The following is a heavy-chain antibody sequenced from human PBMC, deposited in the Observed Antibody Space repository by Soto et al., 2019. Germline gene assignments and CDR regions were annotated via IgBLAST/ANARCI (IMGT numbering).Heavy chain of an antibody. Sequence: WGSLRLCYAASGCKFSSYSMSWVRQAPGKGLEWVSSISSSSSYIYYADSEKGRFTISRDNAKNSLYLQMNSLRAEDTAVYYCARDGYYGSGSALYYYYGMDVCGQGTTVTVPS. CDR1: GCKFSSYS. CDR3: ARDGYYGSGSALYYYYGMDV. CDR2: ISSSSSYI. D-gene: IGHD3-10*01. V-gene: IGHV3-21*01. J-gene: IGHJ6*02.